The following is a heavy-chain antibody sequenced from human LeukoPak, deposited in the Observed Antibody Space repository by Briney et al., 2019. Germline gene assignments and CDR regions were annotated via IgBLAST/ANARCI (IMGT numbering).Heavy chain of an antibody. D-gene: IGHD3-10*01. J-gene: IGHJ4*02. Sequence: PGGSLRLSCGASGFPFNTYWMIWVRDLPGKGLVYVSHMNADGSIINYPDTVKGRFTISRDNAKNTLNLQMDRLRVEDTALYYCGGDNYGSIDCWGQGTLVTVSS. CDR2: MNADGSII. CDR3: GGDNYGSIDC. V-gene: IGHV3-74*01. CDR1: GFPFNTYW.